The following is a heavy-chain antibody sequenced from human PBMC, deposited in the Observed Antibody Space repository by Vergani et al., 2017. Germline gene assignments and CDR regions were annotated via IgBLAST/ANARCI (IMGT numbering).Heavy chain of an antibody. D-gene: IGHD2-21*01. CDR3: TTDPRYCGDGSXYWLRDHHYYGMDV. CDR2: IKSTFDRGTT. J-gene: IGHJ6*02. Sequence: EVQLVESGGGIVKPGGSLRLSYVASGFSFRNAWMNWVRRTPGKGLEWVGRIKSTFDRGTTDYAAAVKGRFTISRDDSKNTLFLQMNGLKTEDIGVYYCTTDPRYCGDGSXYWLRDHHYYGMDVWGQGTTVTVSS. CDR1: GFSFRNAW. V-gene: IGHV3-15*07.